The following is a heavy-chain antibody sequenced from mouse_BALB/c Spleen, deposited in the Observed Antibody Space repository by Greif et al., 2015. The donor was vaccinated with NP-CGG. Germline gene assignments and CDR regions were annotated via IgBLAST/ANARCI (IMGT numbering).Heavy chain of an antibody. CDR1: GYTFTSYY. V-gene: IGHV1S81*02. J-gene: IGHJ2*01. CDR3: TRSDYYGPPLDY. D-gene: IGHD1-1*01. CDR2: INPSNGVT. Sequence: QVQLQQPGAELVKPGASVKLSCKASGYTFTSYYMYWVKQRPGQGLEWIGEINPSNGVTDFNEKFKSKATLTVDKSSSSAYKQLSSLTSEGSSVYYCTRSDYYGPPLDYLGQGTTLPVSS.